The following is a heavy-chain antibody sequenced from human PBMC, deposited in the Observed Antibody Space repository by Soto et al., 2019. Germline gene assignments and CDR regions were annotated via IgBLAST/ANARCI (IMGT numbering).Heavy chain of an antibody. V-gene: IGHV4-39*07. CDR3: ARGMSGYDYIFDF. Sequence: PSETLSLTCTVSGGSISSSSYYWGWIRQPPGKGLEWIGSIYYSGSTYYNPSLKSRVTISVDTSKNQFSLKLSSVTAADTAVYYCARGMSGYDYIFDFWGQGTLVTVSS. D-gene: IGHD5-12*01. J-gene: IGHJ4*02. CDR1: GGSISSSSYY. CDR2: IYYSGST.